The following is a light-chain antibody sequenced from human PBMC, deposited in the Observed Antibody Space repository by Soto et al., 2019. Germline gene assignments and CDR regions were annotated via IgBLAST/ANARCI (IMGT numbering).Light chain of an antibody. CDR1: QSISSY. CDR3: QQSYSTPLT. J-gene: IGKJ4*01. CDR2: AAS. Sequence: DIQMTQSPSSLSASVGDRVTITCRASQSISSYLNWYQQKPGKAPKLLIYAASSLQSGVPSRFSGSRSVTDFTLTISSLQPEHFATYYCQQSYSTPLTCGRGTKVEIK. V-gene: IGKV1-39*01.